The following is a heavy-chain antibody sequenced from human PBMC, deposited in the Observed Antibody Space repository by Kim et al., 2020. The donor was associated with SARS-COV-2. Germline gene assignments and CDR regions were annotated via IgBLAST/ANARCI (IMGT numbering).Heavy chain of an antibody. Sequence: SETLSLTCTVSGGSISSYYWSWIRQPPGKGLEWIGYIYYSGSTNYNPSLKSRVTISVDTSKNQFSLKLSSVTAADTAVYYCARRKGWYFDLWGRGTLVTVSS. CDR2: IYYSGST. CDR1: GGSISSYY. J-gene: IGHJ2*01. V-gene: IGHV4-59*13. CDR3: ARRKGWYFDL.